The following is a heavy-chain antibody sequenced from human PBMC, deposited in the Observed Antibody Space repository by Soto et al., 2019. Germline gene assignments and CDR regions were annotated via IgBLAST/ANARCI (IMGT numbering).Heavy chain of an antibody. CDR3: ARVEFDCSGGSCYRNWFDP. V-gene: IGHV3-48*01. D-gene: IGHD2-15*01. Sequence: EVQLVESGGGLVQPGGSLRLSCAASGFTFSSYSMNWVRQAPGKGLEWVSYLSSSSSTIYYADSVKGRFTISRDNAKNSLYLQMNSLRAEDTAVYYCARVEFDCSGGSCYRNWFDPWGQGTLVTVSS. CDR2: LSSSSSTI. J-gene: IGHJ5*02. CDR1: GFTFSSYS.